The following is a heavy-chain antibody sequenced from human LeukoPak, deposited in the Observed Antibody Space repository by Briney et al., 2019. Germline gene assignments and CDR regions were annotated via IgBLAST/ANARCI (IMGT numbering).Heavy chain of an antibody. CDR2: ISGSNSYI. Sequence: PGGSLRLSCAASGFTFSSYSMNWVRQAPGKGLEWVSSISGSNSYIYYADSMKGRFTISRDNAKNSLYLQMNSLRAEDTAVYYCARDQISVATIVYYYIDVWGKGTTVTISS. J-gene: IGHJ6*03. CDR3: ARDQISVATIVYYYIDV. D-gene: IGHD5-12*01. V-gene: IGHV3-21*01. CDR1: GFTFSSYS.